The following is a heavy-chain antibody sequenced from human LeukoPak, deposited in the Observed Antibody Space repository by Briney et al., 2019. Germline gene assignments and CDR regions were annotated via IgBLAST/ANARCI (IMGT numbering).Heavy chain of an antibody. J-gene: IGHJ4*02. V-gene: IGHV4-4*02. CDR2: IYHSGST. CDR1: GGSISSSNW. Sequence: SETLSLTCAVSGGSISSSNWWSWVRQPPGKGLEWIGEIYHSGSTNYNPSLKSRVTISVDKSKNQFSLKLSSVTAADTAVYYCARAQYDILTGYTYYFDYWGQGTLVTVSS. D-gene: IGHD3-9*01. CDR3: ARAQYDILTGYTYYFDY.